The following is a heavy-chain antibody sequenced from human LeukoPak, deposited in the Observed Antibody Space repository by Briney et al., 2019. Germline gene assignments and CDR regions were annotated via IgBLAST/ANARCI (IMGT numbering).Heavy chain of an antibody. Sequence: SVKVSCKASGGTFSSYAISWVRQAPGQGLEWMGGIIPIFGTANYAQKFQGRVTITTDESTSTAYMELSSLRSEDTAVYYCARLLGRLLDPLLFYWGQGTLVTVSS. CDR2: IIPIFGTA. CDR3: ARLLGRLLDPLLFY. J-gene: IGHJ4*02. D-gene: IGHD3-3*01. V-gene: IGHV1-69*05. CDR1: GGTFSSYA.